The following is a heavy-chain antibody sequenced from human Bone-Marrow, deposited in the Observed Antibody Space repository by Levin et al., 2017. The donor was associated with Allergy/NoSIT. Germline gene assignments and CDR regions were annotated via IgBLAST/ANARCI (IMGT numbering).Heavy chain of an antibody. D-gene: IGHD3-3*01. V-gene: IGHV1-24*01. CDR3: ATGQYDFWSGKPRSFDH. CDR2: FDPEDGEI. J-gene: IGHJ4*02. Sequence: GESLKISCKVSGYALSELSIQWVRHAPGKGLECMGGFDPEDGEIIYAQKFQGRVTMTEDASTGTAYMDLNNLTSEDTAVYYCATGQYDFWSGKPRSFDHWGQGTLVTVSS. CDR1: GYALSELS.